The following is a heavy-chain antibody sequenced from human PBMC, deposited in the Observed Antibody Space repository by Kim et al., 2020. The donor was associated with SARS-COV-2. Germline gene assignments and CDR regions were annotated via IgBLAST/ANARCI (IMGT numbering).Heavy chain of an antibody. V-gene: IGHV3-23*01. J-gene: IGHJ4*02. D-gene: IGHD6-19*01. CDR3: AKNLAVAGALDY. Sequence: DSVKGRFTISRDNSKNTLYLQMNSLRAEDTAVYYCAKNLAVAGALDYWGQGTLVTVSS.